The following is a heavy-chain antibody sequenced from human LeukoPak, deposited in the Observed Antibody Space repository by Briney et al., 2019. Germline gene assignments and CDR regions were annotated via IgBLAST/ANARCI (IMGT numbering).Heavy chain of an antibody. Sequence: PGGSLGLSCVASGFTLSSYWMHWVRQAPGKGLVWVSRINSDGSSTKCADSVKGRFTISRDNAKNTLYLQMNSLRAEDTAVYYCAALDHGHDYWGQGTLVTVSS. CDR3: AALDHGHDY. V-gene: IGHV3-74*03. CDR2: INSDGSST. J-gene: IGHJ4*02. CDR1: GFTLSSYW.